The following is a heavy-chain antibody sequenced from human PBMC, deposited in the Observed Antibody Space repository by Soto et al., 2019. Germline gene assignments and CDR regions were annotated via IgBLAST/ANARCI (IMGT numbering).Heavy chain of an antibody. Sequence: GGSLRLSCAASGFPFSSYDMHWVRQAPGKGLEWVALISYDGSRTSYSDSVKGRFTISRDNSKNMLFLQMDNLRADDTAVYYCPKEQAFEQLWVFDSWGQGTLVTVYS. CDR2: ISYDGSRT. CDR3: PKEQAFEQLWVFDS. J-gene: IGHJ5*01. CDR1: GFPFSSYD. D-gene: IGHD5-18*01. V-gene: IGHV3-30*18.